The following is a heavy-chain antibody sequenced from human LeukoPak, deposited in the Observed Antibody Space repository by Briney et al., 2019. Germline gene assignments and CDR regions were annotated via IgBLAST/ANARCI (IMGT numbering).Heavy chain of an antibody. CDR2: VKTRTDGETT. CDR3: TSRVATTNDY. J-gene: IGHJ4*02. V-gene: IGHV3-15*01. CDR1: GFTLNNAW. Sequence: PGGSLRLSCAASGFTLNNAWMNWVRQAPGKGLEWVGRVKTRTDGETTDHSAPVKGRFIISRDDSKNTLYLQMNSLMTEDTAVYCTSRVATTNDYWGQGTLVTVSS. D-gene: IGHD5-24*01.